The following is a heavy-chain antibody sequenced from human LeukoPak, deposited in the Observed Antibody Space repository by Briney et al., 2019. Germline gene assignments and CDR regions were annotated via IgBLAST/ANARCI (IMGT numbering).Heavy chain of an antibody. D-gene: IGHD2-8*01. CDR3: ARQRGGQYEDGFDM. J-gene: IGHJ3*02. CDR1: GYTFTGYY. CDR2: INPNSGGT. V-gene: IGHV1-2*02. Sequence: ASVKVSCKASGYTFTGYYMHWVRQAPGQGLEWMGWINPNSGGTKYAQKIQGRVTMTRDTSISTAYMELSSLRSDDTAVYYCARQRGGQYEDGFDMWGQGTMVTVSS.